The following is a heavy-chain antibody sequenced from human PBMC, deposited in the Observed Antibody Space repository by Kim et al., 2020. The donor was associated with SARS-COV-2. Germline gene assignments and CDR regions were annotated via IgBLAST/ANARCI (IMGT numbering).Heavy chain of an antibody. V-gene: IGHV1-69*13. J-gene: IGHJ6*02. Sequence: SVKVSCKASGGTFSSYAISWVRQAPGQGLEWMGGIIPIFGTANYAQKFQGRVTITADESTSTACMELSSLRSEDTAVYYCARSPYCGGDCYSGGMDVWGQGTTVTVSS. CDR2: IIPIFGTA. CDR3: ARSPYCGGDCYSGGMDV. CDR1: GGTFSSYA. D-gene: IGHD2-21*02.